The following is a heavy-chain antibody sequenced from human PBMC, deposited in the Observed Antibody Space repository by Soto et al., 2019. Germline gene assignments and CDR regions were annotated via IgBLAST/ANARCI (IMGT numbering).Heavy chain of an antibody. Sequence: NPGGSLRLSCAASGFTFSDYYMSWIRQAPGKGLEWVSYISSSGSTIYYADSVKGRFTISRDNAKNSLYLQMNSLRAEDTAVYYCARADIAAAGFFDYWGQGTLVTVSS. V-gene: IGHV3-11*01. CDR3: ARADIAAAGFFDY. CDR2: ISSSGSTI. CDR1: GFTFSDYY. J-gene: IGHJ4*02. D-gene: IGHD6-13*01.